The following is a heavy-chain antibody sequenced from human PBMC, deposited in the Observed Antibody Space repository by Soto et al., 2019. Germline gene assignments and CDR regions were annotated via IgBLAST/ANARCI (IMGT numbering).Heavy chain of an antibody. CDR1: GFTFSSYS. V-gene: IGHV3-48*01. D-gene: IGHD2-21*02. Sequence: GGSLRLSCAASGFTFSSYSMNWVRQAPGKGLEWVSYISSSSSTIYYADSVKGRFTISRDNAKNSLYLQMNSLRAEDTAVYYCARVYCGGDCYSGTGLWGQGTLVTVSS. CDR3: ARVYCGGDCYSGTGL. CDR2: ISSSSSTI. J-gene: IGHJ4*02.